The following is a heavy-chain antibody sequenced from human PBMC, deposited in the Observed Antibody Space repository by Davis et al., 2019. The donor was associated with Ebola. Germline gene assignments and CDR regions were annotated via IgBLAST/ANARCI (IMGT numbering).Heavy chain of an antibody. D-gene: IGHD3-10*01. V-gene: IGHV3-21*01. CDR1: GFTFSSNS. CDR2: ISSSSSYI. J-gene: IGHJ4*02. Sequence: GGSLRLSCAASGFTFSSNSMNWVRQAPGKGLEWVSSISSSSSYIYYADSVKGRFTISRDNAKNSLYLQMNSLRAEDTAVYYCARDQYYYGSGSYYIYFDYWGQGTLVTVSS. CDR3: ARDQYYYGSGSYYIYFDY.